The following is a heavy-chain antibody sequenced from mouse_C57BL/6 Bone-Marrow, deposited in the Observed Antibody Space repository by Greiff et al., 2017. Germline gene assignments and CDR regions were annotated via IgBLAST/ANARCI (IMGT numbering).Heavy chain of an antibody. D-gene: IGHD1-1*01. Sequence: QVQLQQPGAELVRPGSSVKLSCKASGYTFTSYWMDWVKQRPGQGLEWIGNIYPSDSETHYNQKFKDKATLTVDKSSSTAYMQLSSLTSEDSAVYYCAREVIVPYYYGSSHWYFDVWGTGTTVTVSS. CDR1: GYTFTSYW. CDR2: IYPSDSET. CDR3: AREVIVPYYYGSSHWYFDV. V-gene: IGHV1-61*01. J-gene: IGHJ1*03.